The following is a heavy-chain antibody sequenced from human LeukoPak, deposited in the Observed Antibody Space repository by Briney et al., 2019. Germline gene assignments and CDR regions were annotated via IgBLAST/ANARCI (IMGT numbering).Heavy chain of an antibody. CDR3: AYSGSEWDAFDI. D-gene: IGHD1-26*01. V-gene: IGHV4-59*01. J-gene: IGHJ3*02. Sequence: SETLSLSCTVSGGSICRNDGSWIRQPPGKGLEWMGYIYYSGSTNYNPSLKSRVSILVDKSKNQFSLKLTCVTAADTAVYYCAYSGSEWDAFDIWGQGTVVTVSS. CDR1: GGSICRND. CDR2: IYYSGST.